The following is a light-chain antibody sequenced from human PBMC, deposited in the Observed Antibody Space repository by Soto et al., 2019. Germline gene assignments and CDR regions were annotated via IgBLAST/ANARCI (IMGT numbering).Light chain of an antibody. Sequence: EIVLTQSPATLSLSPGERATLSCRASQSVSSYLAWYQQKPGQAPRLLIYDASNRATGIPARFSGSGSGTDFTLTISSLEPEDFAVYYCQKRSNWPPSYPFGQGPSWRSN. CDR3: QKRSNWPPSYP. CDR2: DAS. CDR1: QSVSSY. V-gene: IGKV3-11*01. J-gene: IGKJ2*01.